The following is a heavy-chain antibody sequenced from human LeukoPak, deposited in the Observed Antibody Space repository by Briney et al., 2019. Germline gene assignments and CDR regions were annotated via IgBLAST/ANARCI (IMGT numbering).Heavy chain of an antibody. V-gene: IGHV4-59*01. CDR1: GGSISSYY. D-gene: IGHD3-22*01. J-gene: IGHJ4*02. Sequence: PSETLSLSCTVSGGSISSYYWSWIRQSPGKGLEWIGHIYYSGSTSYNPSLKSRVTISVDTSRNQFSLKLSSVTAADTALYYCARNYDSSGYTTFAYWGQGTLVTVSS. CDR3: ARNYDSSGYTTFAY. CDR2: IYYSGST.